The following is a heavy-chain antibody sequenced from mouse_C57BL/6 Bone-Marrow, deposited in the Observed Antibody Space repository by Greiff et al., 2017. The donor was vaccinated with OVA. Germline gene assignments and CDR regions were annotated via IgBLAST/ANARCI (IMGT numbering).Heavy chain of an antibody. Sequence: VQLQQSGTVLARPGASVKMSCKTSGYTFTSYWMHWVKQRPGQGLEWIGAIYPGNSDTSYNQKFKGKAKLTAVTSASTAYMELSSLTNEDSAVYYCTVYYYGSSYLYWYFDVWGTGTTVTVSS. J-gene: IGHJ1*03. CDR1: GYTFTSYW. CDR2: IYPGNSDT. V-gene: IGHV1-5*01. CDR3: TVYYYGSSYLYWYFDV. D-gene: IGHD1-1*01.